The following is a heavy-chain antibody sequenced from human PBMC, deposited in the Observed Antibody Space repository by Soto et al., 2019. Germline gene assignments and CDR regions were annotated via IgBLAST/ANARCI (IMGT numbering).Heavy chain of an antibody. J-gene: IGHJ5*02. Sequence: GGSLRLSCAASGCTFSRYSMNWGRQAPGKGLEWVSYISSSSSTIYYADSVKGRFTISRDNAKNSLYLQMNSLRDEDTAVYYCARTLGHSICLYELNWFDPWGQGTLVTVSS. V-gene: IGHV3-48*02. CDR3: ARTLGHSICLYELNWFDP. CDR2: ISSSSSTI. D-gene: IGHD6-19*01. CDR1: GCTFSRYS.